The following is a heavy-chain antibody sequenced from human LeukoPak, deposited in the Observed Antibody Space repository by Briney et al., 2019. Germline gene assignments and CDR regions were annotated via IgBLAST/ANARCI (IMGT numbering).Heavy chain of an antibody. CDR1: GGSISSSSYY. J-gene: IGHJ4*02. CDR2: IYYSGST. D-gene: IGHD6-6*01. CDR3: ARMLARPEPHFDY. Sequence: PSETLPLTCTVSGGSISSSSYYWGWIRQLPGKELEWIGSIYYSGSTYYNPSLKSRVTISVDTSKNQFSLKLSSVTAADTAVYYCARMLARPEPHFDYWGQGTLVTVSS. V-gene: IGHV4-39*01.